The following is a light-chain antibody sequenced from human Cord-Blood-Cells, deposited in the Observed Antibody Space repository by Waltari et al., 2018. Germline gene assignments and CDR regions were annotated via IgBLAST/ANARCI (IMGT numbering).Light chain of an antibody. CDR3: CSYAGSYLNWV. Sequence: QSALTQPRSVSGSPGQSVTISCTGTSSDVGGYNYVSWYQQHPGKAPKLMIYDVSKWPSGVPDRFSGSNSGNTASLTISGLQAEDEADYYCCSYAGSYLNWVFGGGTKLTVL. CDR1: SSDVGGYNY. V-gene: IGLV2-11*01. J-gene: IGLJ3*02. CDR2: DVS.